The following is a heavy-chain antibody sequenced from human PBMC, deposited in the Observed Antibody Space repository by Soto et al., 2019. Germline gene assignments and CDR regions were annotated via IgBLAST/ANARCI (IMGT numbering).Heavy chain of an antibody. CDR3: ASVRGGYYYAMDV. J-gene: IGHJ6*02. CDR1: GGSISSSNW. Sequence: SETLSLTCAVSGGSISSSNWWSWVRQPPGKGLEWIGEIYHSGSTNYNPSLKSRVTISVGKSKNQFSLKLSPVTAADTAVYYCASVRGGYYYAMDVWGQGTTVTVSS. CDR2: IYHSGST. V-gene: IGHV4-4*02. D-gene: IGHD3-10*02.